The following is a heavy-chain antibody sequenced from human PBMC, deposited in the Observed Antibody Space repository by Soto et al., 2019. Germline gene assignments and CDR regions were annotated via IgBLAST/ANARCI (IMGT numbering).Heavy chain of an antibody. CDR2: FHYSGST. CDR3: ARHSWLRLLPQY. CDR1: GGSISTYY. D-gene: IGHD5-12*01. Sequence: QVQLQESGPGLVKPSETLSLTCTVSGGSISTYYWSWIRQPPGKGLEWIGYFHYSGSTNYNPSLKSRVTMSVDTSKNQFSLKLSSVTAADTAVYYCARHSWLRLLPQYWGQGTLVTVSS. V-gene: IGHV4-59*08. J-gene: IGHJ1*01.